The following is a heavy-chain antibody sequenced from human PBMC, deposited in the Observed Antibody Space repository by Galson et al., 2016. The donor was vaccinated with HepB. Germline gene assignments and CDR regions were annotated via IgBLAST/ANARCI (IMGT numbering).Heavy chain of an antibody. V-gene: IGHV3-53*04. J-gene: IGHJ4*02. CDR3: ATLAAAGIYGFDH. CDR1: EFTVTDNY. D-gene: IGHD6-25*01. CDR2: IYRGGDT. Sequence: SLRLSCAASEFTVTDNYMSWVRQAPGKGLEWISIIYRGGDTYYSDSVRGRFTISRHTSNNPVDLQMNSLRADDTALYYCATLAAAGIYGFDHWGQGALVTVSS.